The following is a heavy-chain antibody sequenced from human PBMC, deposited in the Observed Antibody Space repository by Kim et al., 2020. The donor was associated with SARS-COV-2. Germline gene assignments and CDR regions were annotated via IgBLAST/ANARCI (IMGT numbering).Heavy chain of an antibody. Sequence: GGSLRLSCAASGFTFSSYGMHWVRQAPGKGLEWVALIWYDGSDQWYADSVKGRFTVSRDNFKNTLYLQMNSLRAEDTAVYYCARDRRWGSDPAFDIWGQG. CDR2: IWYDGSDQ. CDR1: GFTFSSYG. V-gene: IGHV3-33*01. D-gene: IGHD7-27*01. CDR3: ARDRRWGSDPAFDI. J-gene: IGHJ3*02.